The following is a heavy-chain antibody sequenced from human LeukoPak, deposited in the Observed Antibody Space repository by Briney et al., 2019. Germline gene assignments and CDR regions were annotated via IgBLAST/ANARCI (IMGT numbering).Heavy chain of an antibody. D-gene: IGHD5-12*01. CDR3: AKGDSGYDPKSSDY. CDR2: ISGSGGST. V-gene: IGHV3-23*01. Sequence: GGSLRLSCAASGITFSSYAMSWVRQAPGKGLEWVSAISGSGGSTYYADSVKGRFTISRDNSKNTLYLQMNSLRAEDTAVYYCAKGDSGYDPKSSDYWGQGTLVTVSS. CDR1: GITFSSYA. J-gene: IGHJ4*02.